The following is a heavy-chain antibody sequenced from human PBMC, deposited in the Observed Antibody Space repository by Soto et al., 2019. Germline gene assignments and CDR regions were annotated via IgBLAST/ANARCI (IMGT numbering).Heavy chain of an antibody. CDR3: ARDLPKDIVVVVAAIYHYYGMDV. Sequence: QVQLVQSGAEVKKPGASVKVSCKASGYTFTSYYMHWVRQAPGQGLEWMGIINPSGGSTSYAQKFQGRVTMTRDTSTSTVYMELSSLRSEDTAVYYCARDLPKDIVVVVAAIYHYYGMDVWGQGTTVTVSS. CDR1: GYTFTSYY. V-gene: IGHV1-46*01. D-gene: IGHD2-15*01. J-gene: IGHJ6*02. CDR2: INPSGGST.